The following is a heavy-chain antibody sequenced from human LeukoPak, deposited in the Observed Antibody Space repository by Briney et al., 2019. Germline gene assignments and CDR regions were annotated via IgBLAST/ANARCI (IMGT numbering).Heavy chain of an antibody. CDR1: GFTFSSYE. CDR3: ARVGITMVRGVIHYYYYMDV. D-gene: IGHD3-10*01. CDR2: ISGSGSTI. Sequence: GGSLRLSCAASGFTFSSYEINWVRQAPGKGLEWVSYISGSGSTIYYADSVKGRFTISRDDAKNSLYLQMNSLRAEDTAVYYCARVGITMVRGVIHYYYYMDVWGKGTTVTISS. V-gene: IGHV3-48*03. J-gene: IGHJ6*03.